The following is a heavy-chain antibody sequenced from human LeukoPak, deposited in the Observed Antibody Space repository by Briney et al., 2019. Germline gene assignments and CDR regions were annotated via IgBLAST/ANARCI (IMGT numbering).Heavy chain of an antibody. V-gene: IGHV3-23*01. J-gene: IGHJ4*02. CDR2: ISDSGSST. CDR1: GFTFSSYA. D-gene: IGHD3-10*01. CDR3: AKHYGSGTYYNYFTY. Sequence: GGSLRLSCAASGFTFSSYALSWVRQAPGKELEWVSAISDSGSSTYYADFVKGRFTISRDNSKNTLFLQMHSLRAEDTATYYCAKHYGSGTYYNYFTYWGQGTLVSVSS.